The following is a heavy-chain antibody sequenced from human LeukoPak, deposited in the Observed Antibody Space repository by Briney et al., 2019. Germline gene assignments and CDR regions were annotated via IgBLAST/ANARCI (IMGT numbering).Heavy chain of an antibody. CDR3: ARVPRWLQHYYFDY. Sequence: SETLSLTCTVSGGSISSYYWGWIRQPPGKGLEWLGSIYYSGSTYYNPSLKSRVTISVDTSKNQFSLKLSSVTAADTAVYYCARVPRWLQHYYFDYWGQGTLVTVSS. D-gene: IGHD5-24*01. J-gene: IGHJ4*02. V-gene: IGHV4-39*07. CDR2: IYYSGST. CDR1: GGSISSYY.